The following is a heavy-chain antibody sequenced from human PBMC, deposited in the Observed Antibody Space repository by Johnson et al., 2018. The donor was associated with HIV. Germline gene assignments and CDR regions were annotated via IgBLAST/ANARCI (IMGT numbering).Heavy chain of an antibody. CDR2: ISDSGGGT. D-gene: IGHD2-8*01. CDR1: GFTFSIYA. J-gene: IGHJ3*02. CDR3: ARDQNIVLMVYAAPGAFDI. Sequence: EVQLVESGGGLVQPGGSLRLSCAASGFTFSIYAMIWVRQAPGKGLEWVSAISDSGGGTYSADSVKGRFTISRDNSKNTLYLQMNSLRAEDTAVYYCARDQNIVLMVYAAPGAFDIWGQGTMVTVSS. V-gene: IGHV3-23*04.